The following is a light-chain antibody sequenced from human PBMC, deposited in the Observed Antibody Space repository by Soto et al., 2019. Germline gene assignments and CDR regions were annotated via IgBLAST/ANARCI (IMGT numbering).Light chain of an antibody. CDR3: FSYTANDTWV. V-gene: IGLV2-11*01. J-gene: IGLJ3*02. CDR2: AVR. CDR1: NSDVGRYNS. Sequence: QSVLTQPHSVSGSAGQSVTISCPGTNSDVGRYNSVSWYHQLPGKAPKIIISAVRQRPSGVPDRFSVSKSGNTASLTISGLQADDEADYFCFSYTANDTWVFGGGTKVTL.